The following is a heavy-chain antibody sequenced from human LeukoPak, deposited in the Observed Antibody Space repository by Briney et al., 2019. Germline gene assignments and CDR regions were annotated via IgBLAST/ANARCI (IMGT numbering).Heavy chain of an antibody. CDR2: IYHSGST. J-gene: IGHJ3*02. V-gene: IGHV4-30-2*01. CDR3: ARGLSGSQGLAFDI. Sequence: PSETLSLTCTVSGGSISSGGNYWSWIRQPPGKGLEWIGYIYHSGSTYYNPSLKSRVTISVDRSKNQFSLKLSSVTAADTAVYYCARGLSGSQGLAFDIWGQGKMVTVSS. CDR1: GGSISSGGNY. D-gene: IGHD1-26*01.